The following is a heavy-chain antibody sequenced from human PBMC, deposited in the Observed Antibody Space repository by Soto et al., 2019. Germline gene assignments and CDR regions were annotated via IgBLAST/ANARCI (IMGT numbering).Heavy chain of an antibody. V-gene: IGHV3-30*18. CDR2: ISYDGSNK. J-gene: IGHJ4*02. CDR3: AKDAYCSGGSCHATH. D-gene: IGHD2-15*01. Sequence: PGGSLRLSCAASGFTFSSYGMHWVRQAPGKGLEWVAVISYDGSNKYYADSVKGRFTISRDNSKNTLYLQMDILRAEDTAVYYCAKDAYCSGGSCHATHWGQGTLVTVSS. CDR1: GFTFSSYG.